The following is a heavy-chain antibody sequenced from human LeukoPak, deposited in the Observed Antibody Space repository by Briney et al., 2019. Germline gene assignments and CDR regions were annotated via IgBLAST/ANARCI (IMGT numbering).Heavy chain of an antibody. V-gene: IGHV3-23*01. J-gene: IGHJ4*02. CDR2: LSGSGGST. CDR1: GFTFSSYA. Sequence: GASLRLSSAASGFTFSSYAMSWVRQAPGKGLEWVSALSGSGGSTYYADSVKGRFTISRDNSKNTLYLQMNSLRAEDTAVYYCAKDLRVLGFDYWGQGTLVTVSS. CDR3: AKDLRVLGFDY. D-gene: IGHD3-16*01.